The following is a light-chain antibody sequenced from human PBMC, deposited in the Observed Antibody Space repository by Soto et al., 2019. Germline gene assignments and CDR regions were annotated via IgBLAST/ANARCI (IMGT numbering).Light chain of an antibody. V-gene: IGKV1-5*01. CDR3: QHYDTYWT. Sequence: DIQMTQSPSTLSASVGDRVTITCRASQRISKWLAWYQQRPGKAPKLLIFDAFTLASVAPSRFSGSGSGTEFTLTISSLQSDDYATYFCQHYDTYWTFGQGTKVDIK. CDR2: DAF. J-gene: IGKJ1*01. CDR1: QRISKW.